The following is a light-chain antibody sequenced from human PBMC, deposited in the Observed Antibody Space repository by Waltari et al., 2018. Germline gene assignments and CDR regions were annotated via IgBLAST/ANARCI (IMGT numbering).Light chain of an antibody. CDR2: KND. CDR3: ATWDDSLNSWV. V-gene: IGLV1-47*01. J-gene: IGLJ3*02. Sequence: QPVLTLPPSASGTPRQVVSFSCSGSSSNVGNNYVYWYQQLPGTAPKLLIYKNDQRPSGVPDRFFGSKSGTSASLVISGLRSEDEGHYTCATWDDSLNSWVFGGGTKLTIL. CDR1: SSNVGNNY.